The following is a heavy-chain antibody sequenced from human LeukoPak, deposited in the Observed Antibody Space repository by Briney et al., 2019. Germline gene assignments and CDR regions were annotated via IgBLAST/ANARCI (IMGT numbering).Heavy chain of an antibody. Sequence: GGSLRLSCAASGFTFRSYAMSGVRQAPGEGLEWVSAISGSGGSTYYADSVKGRFTISRDNSKNTLYLQMNSLRAEDTAVYYCAKEGSGWYSKCYYYYGMDVWGQGTTVTVSS. V-gene: IGHV3-23*01. CDR2: ISGSGGST. CDR1: GFTFRSYA. J-gene: IGHJ6*02. D-gene: IGHD6-19*01. CDR3: AKEGSGWYSKCYYYYGMDV.